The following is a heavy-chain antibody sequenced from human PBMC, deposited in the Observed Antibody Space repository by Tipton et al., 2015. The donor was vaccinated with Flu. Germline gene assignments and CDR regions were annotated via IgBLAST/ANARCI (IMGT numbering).Heavy chain of an antibody. CDR2: IYTSGST. Sequence: LRLSCAASGFTFSNYWMSWVRQAPGKGLEWIGRIYTSGSTNYNPSLKSRVTMSVDASKSQFSLKLRSVTAADTAVYYCARLSYYDVDLKNFYFDYWGQGALVTVSS. CDR3: ARLSYYDVDLKNFYFDY. V-gene: IGHV4-4*07. CDR1: GFTFSNYW. J-gene: IGHJ4*02. D-gene: IGHD3-10*02.